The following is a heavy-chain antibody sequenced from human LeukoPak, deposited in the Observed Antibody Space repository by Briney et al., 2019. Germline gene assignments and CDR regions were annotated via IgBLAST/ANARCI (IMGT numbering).Heavy chain of an antibody. CDR1: GYTFTSYT. CDR2: INTGNGNT. V-gene: IGHV1-3*03. CDR3: ARGAKFRSYGSGTYYTSLPFDP. Sequence: ASVKVSCKASGYTFTSYTMHWVRHAPGQRLEWMGWINTGNGNTKYSQEFQGRVTITRDTSASTAYMELSSPRSEDMAVYYCARGAKFRSYGSGTYYTSLPFDPWGQGTLVTVSS. D-gene: IGHD3-10*01. J-gene: IGHJ5*02.